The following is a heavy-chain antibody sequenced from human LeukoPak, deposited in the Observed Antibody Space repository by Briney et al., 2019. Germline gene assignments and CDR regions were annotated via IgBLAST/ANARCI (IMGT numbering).Heavy chain of an antibody. CDR2: LYTSGST. Sequence: SQTLSLTFTVSGGSISSGSYYWSWIRQPAGKGLEWIGRLYTSGSTNYNPSTKSRVTISVDTSKNQFSLKLSSVTAADTAVYYCALDDGSGGYQADYWGQGTLVTVSS. CDR1: GGSISSGSYY. D-gene: IGHD3-10*01. V-gene: IGHV4-61*02. J-gene: IGHJ4*02. CDR3: ALDDGSGGYQADY.